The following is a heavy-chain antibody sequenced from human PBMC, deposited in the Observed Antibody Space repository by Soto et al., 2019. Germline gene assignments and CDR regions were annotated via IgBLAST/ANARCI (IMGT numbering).Heavy chain of an antibody. D-gene: IGHD6-13*01. CDR2: INAGNGNT. CDR1: GYTFTTYT. Sequence: QVQLVQSGAEVKKPGASVKVSCKASGYTFTTYTMHWVRQAPGQRLEWMGWINAGNGNTKYSQKFQGRVTITRDTSASTAYMELSSLRSEDTAVYYCAWRAAADPYWYFDLWGRGTLVTVSS. V-gene: IGHV1-3*01. J-gene: IGHJ2*01. CDR3: AWRAAADPYWYFDL.